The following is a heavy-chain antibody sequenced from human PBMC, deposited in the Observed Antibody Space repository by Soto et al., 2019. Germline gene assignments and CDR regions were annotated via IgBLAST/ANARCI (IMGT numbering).Heavy chain of an antibody. CDR3: AKAYDYHDSSGYYYFDY. D-gene: IGHD3-22*01. J-gene: IGHJ4*02. V-gene: IGHV3-30*18. CDR1: SYG. Sequence: SYGMHWVRQAPGKGLEWVAVISYDGSNKYYADSVKGRFTISRDNSKNTLYLQMNSLRAEDTAVYYCAKAYDYHDSSGYYYFDYWGQGTLVTSPQ. CDR2: ISYDGSNK.